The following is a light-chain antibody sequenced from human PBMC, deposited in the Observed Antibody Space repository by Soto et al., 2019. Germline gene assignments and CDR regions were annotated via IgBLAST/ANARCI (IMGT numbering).Light chain of an antibody. CDR1: QSVSSY. V-gene: IGKV1-39*01. J-gene: IGKJ3*01. CDR3: QQSYITPPFT. CDR2: EAS. Sequence: DIQMTQSPSPLSASVGDRVDITCRTSQSVSSYLNWYQAKPGKAPKLLIYEASSLESGVPSRFSGSGSGTDFTLTISSLQPEDSSTYYCQQSYITPPFTFGPGTRVDI.